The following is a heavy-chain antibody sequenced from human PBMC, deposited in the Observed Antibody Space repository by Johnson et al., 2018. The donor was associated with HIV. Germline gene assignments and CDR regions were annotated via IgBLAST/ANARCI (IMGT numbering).Heavy chain of an antibody. V-gene: IGHV3-11*04. J-gene: IGHJ3*02. CDR2: ISSSSSTI. Sequence: VQLVESGGDLVKPGGSLRLSCEASGFSFSDYYMSWIRRAPGKGLEWVSYISSSSSTIYYGDSVKGRFTISRDNARNSLYLHMNSLRAEDTAVYYCARDLHPGQNPFVAIWAFDIWGHGTMVTVS. CDR3: ARDLHPGQNPFVAIWAFDI. CDR1: GFSFSDYY. D-gene: IGHD1-1*01.